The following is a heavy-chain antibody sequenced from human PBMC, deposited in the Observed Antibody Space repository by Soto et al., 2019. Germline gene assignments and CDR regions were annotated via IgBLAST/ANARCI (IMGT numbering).Heavy chain of an antibody. CDR3: ARGLRGYRQIQEFYYYGMDV. J-gene: IGHJ6*02. CDR2: INHSGST. V-gene: IGHV4-34*01. CDR1: GGSFSGYY. D-gene: IGHD3-3*01. Sequence: PSETLSLTCAVYGGSFSGYYWSWIRQPPGKGLEWIGEINHSGSTNYNPSLKSRVTISVDTSKNQFSLKLSSVTAADTAVYYCARGLRGYRQIQEFYYYGMDVWGQGTTVTVSS.